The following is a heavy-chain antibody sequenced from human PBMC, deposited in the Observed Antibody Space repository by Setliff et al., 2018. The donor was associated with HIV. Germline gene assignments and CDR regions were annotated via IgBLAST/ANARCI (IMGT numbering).Heavy chain of an antibody. CDR2: ITSSGSTT. D-gene: IGHD5-12*01. CDR3: ARGRDGYKPEPFDS. V-gene: IGHV3-11*04. Sequence: GGSLRLSCAASGFSFSDYYMTWARQAPGRGLEWVSYITSSGSTTHYGDSVRGRFTASRDNAESSLYLQMNNLRVEDTAVYYCARGRDGYKPEPFDSWDQGTLVTVSS. J-gene: IGHJ4*02. CDR1: GFSFSDYY.